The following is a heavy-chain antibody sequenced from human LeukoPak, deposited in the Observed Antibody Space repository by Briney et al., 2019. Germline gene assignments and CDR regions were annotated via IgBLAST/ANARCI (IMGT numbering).Heavy chain of an antibody. Sequence: ASVKVSCKASGGTFSSYAISWVRQAPGQGLEWMGGIIPIFGTANYAQKFQGRVTITADESTSTAYMGLSSLRSEDTAVYYCARVTIHPNWFDPWGQGTLVTVPS. D-gene: IGHD3-9*01. CDR3: ARVTIHPNWFDP. J-gene: IGHJ5*02. V-gene: IGHV1-69*13. CDR2: IIPIFGTA. CDR1: GGTFSSYA.